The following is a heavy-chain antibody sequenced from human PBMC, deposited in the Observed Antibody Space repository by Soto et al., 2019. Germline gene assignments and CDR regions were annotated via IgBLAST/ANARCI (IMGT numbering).Heavy chain of an antibody. CDR2: IYPGDSNT. CDR3: ARQGEVLDF. Sequence: GESLKISCKGSGYSFTSYWIGWVRQMPGKGLEWMGIIYPGDSNTRYSPSFQGQVTLSAERSTSTAYLQWSSLKASDTAMYYCARQGEVLDFWGQGTLVTVSS. V-gene: IGHV5-51*01. CDR1: GYSFTSYW. J-gene: IGHJ4*02.